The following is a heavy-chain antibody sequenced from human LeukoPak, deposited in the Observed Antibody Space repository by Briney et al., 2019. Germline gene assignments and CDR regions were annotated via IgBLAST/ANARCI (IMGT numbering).Heavy chain of an antibody. D-gene: IGHD6-13*01. CDR2: INHSGST. V-gene: IGHV4-34*01. CDR3: ARGGSSWYGYYGMDV. CDR1: GGSFSDYY. Sequence: SETLSLTCAVYGGSFSDYYWSWIRQPPGKGLEWIGEINHSGSTNYNPSLKSRVTISVDTSKNQFSLKLSSVTAADTAEYYCARGGSSWYGYYGMDVWGQGTTVTVSS. J-gene: IGHJ6*02.